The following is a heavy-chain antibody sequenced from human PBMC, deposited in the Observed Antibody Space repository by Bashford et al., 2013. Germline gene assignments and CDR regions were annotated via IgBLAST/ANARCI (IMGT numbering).Heavy chain of an antibody. Sequence: ASVKVSCKASGYTFTSYGISWVRQAPGQGLEWMGWISAYNGNTNYAQKLQGRVTMTTDTSTSTAYMELRSLRSDDTAVYYCARGNSYYDILTGYYTAGMDVWGQGTTVTVSS. V-gene: IGHV1-18*01. CDR1: GYTFTSYG. CDR2: ISAYNGNT. J-gene: IGHJ6*02. CDR3: ARGNSYYDILTGYYTAGMDV. D-gene: IGHD3-9*01.